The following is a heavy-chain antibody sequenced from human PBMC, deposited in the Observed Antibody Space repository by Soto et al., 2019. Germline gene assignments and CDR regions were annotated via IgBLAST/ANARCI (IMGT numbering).Heavy chain of an antibody. CDR1: GYTFTSYA. D-gene: IGHD6-19*01. Sequence: ASVKVSCKASGYTFTSYAMHWVRQAPGQRLEWMGWSNAGNGNTKYSQEFQGRVTITRDTSASTAYMELSSLRSEDMAVYYCARGSALYSSGWSWVLDYWGQGTLVTVSS. CDR3: ARGSALYSSGWSWVLDY. J-gene: IGHJ4*02. CDR2: SNAGNGNT. V-gene: IGHV1-3*02.